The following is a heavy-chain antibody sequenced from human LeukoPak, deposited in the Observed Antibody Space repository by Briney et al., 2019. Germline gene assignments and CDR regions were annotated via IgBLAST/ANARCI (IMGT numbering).Heavy chain of an antibody. CDR3: ARLKRSLNWFDP. Sequence: PSETLSLTCTVSGGSISSGGYYWSWIRQHPGKGLEWIGYIYYSGSTYYNPSLKSRVTISVDTSKIQFSLKLSSVTAADTAVYYCARLKRSLNWFDPWGQGTLVTVSS. D-gene: IGHD2-15*01. CDR1: GGSISSGGYY. J-gene: IGHJ5*02. V-gene: IGHV4-31*03. CDR2: IYYSGST.